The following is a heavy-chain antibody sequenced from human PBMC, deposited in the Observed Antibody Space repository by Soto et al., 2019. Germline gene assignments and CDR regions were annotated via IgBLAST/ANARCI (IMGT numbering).Heavy chain of an antibody. CDR3: ARGGDSGSYYDYLDY. Sequence: GESLKISCKGSGYSFTSYWIGWVRQMPGKGLEWKGIIYPGDSDTRYSPSFQGQVTISADKSISTAYLQWSSLKASDTAMYYCARGGDSGSYYDYLDYWGQGTLVTVSS. V-gene: IGHV5-51*01. CDR1: GYSFTSYW. J-gene: IGHJ4*02. D-gene: IGHD1-26*01. CDR2: IYPGDSDT.